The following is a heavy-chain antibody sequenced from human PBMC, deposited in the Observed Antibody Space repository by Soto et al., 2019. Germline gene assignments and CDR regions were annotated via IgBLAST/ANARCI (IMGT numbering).Heavy chain of an antibody. V-gene: IGHV3-33*01. D-gene: IGHD2-2*01. CDR1: GFTFSSYG. Sequence: QVQLVESGGGVVQPGRSLRLSCAASGFTFSSYGMHWVRQAPGKGLEWVAVIWYDGSNKYYADSVKGRFTISRDNSKNKLYLQMNSLRAEDTAVYYCASDERCCSSTICSTRGYYGMDVWGQGTTVTVSS. J-gene: IGHJ6*02. CDR2: IWYDGSNK. CDR3: ASDERCCSSTICSTRGYYGMDV.